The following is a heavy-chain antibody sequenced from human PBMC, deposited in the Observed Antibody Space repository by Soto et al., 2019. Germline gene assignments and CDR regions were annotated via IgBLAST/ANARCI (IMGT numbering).Heavy chain of an antibody. D-gene: IGHD1-26*01. CDR3: ARHRHPRGTVGATSPLDP. V-gene: IGHV3-53*01. Sequence: GRSLRLLSAIAGFSVSSNYLSWVRQAPGKGLEWVSVHYSGGSTYYADSVQGRFTISRDKSNNTLYLQMRRVRAEDTAVYFCARHRHPRGTVGATSPLDPWGQGTQVTVSS. CDR1: GFSVSSNY. J-gene: IGHJ5*02. CDR2: HYSGGST.